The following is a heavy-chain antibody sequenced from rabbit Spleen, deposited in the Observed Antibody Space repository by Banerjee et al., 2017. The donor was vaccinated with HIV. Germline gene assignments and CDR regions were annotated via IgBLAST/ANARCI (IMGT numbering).Heavy chain of an antibody. Sequence: QLEESGGGLVQPGGSLKLSCKASGFTLSSYYMNWVRQAPGKGLEWIGYIDPVFGITNYANSVKGRFTISRDNAQNTVFLQMSSLTAADTATYFCVRDLGYDDYSEKGYFNLWGPGTLVTVS. CDR1: GFTLSSYY. D-gene: IGHD2-1*01. CDR3: VRDLGYDDYSEKGYFNL. J-gene: IGHJ4*01. V-gene: IGHV1S7*01. CDR2: IDPVFGIT.